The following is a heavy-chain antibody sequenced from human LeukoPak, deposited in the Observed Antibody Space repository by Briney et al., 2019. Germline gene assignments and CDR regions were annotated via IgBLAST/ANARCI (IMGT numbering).Heavy chain of an antibody. CDR3: VYYYGSGSVEY. CDR1: GGSITSSNYY. Sequence: SETLSLTCTVSGGSITSSNYYWGWIRQPPGKGLEWIGSFYYSGSTNYNPSLKSPVTISVDTSKSQFSLKLSSVTAADTAVYYCVYYYGSGSVEYWGQGTLVTVSS. CDR2: FYYSGST. J-gene: IGHJ4*02. D-gene: IGHD3-10*01. V-gene: IGHV4-39*01.